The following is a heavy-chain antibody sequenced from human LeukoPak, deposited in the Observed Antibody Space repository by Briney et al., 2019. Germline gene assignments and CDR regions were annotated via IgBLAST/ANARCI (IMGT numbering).Heavy chain of an antibody. J-gene: IGHJ4*02. D-gene: IGHD3-9*01. CDR3: ARGGLRVRYFDWLFDY. CDR2: INPNSGGT. V-gene: IGHV1-2*06. Sequence: ASVKVSCKASGYTFTGYYMHWVRQAPGQGLGWMGRINPNSGGTNYAQKFQGRVTMTRDTSISTAYMELSRLRSDDTAVYYCARGGLRVRYFDWLFDYWGQGTLVTVSS. CDR1: GYTFTGYY.